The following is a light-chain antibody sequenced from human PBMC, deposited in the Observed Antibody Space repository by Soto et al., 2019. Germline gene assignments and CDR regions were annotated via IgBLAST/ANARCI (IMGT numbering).Light chain of an antibody. CDR2: EVS. Sequence: QSALTQPPSASGSPGQSVTISCTGTSSDVGGYNYVSWYQHHPGKAPKLMIYEVSKRPSGVPDRFSGSKSGNTASLTVSGLQAEDDADYYCSSYAGSHNYVVFGGGTKLTVL. J-gene: IGLJ2*01. CDR1: SSDVGGYNY. CDR3: SSYAGSHNYVV. V-gene: IGLV2-8*01.